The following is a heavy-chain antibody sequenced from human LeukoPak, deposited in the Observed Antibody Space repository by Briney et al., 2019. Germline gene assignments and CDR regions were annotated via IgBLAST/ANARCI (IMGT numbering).Heavy chain of an antibody. Sequence: ASVKVSCKASGYTFTSYGISWVRQAPGQGLEWMGWISAYNGNTNYAQKLQGRVTMTTDTSTSTAYMELSSLRPEDTAVYYCAKGVYYCSSSTCPQYYYYMDVWGKGTTVTV. V-gene: IGHV1-18*01. D-gene: IGHD2-2*01. J-gene: IGHJ6*03. CDR3: AKGVYYCSSSTCPQYYYYMDV. CDR1: GYTFTSYG. CDR2: ISAYNGNT.